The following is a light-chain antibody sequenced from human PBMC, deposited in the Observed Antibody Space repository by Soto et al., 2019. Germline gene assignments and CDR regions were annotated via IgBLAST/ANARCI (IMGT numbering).Light chain of an antibody. CDR3: QHFKSFPIT. V-gene: IGKV1-13*02. Sequence: AIQLTQSPSSLSASVGDRVTITCRASQGISTLLAWYQQKPGKAPKVLIYEASLLQSGVPSRFSGSGSGTDFTLTISSLQPEDFETYYCQHFKSFPITLGQGTRLEIK. J-gene: IGKJ5*01. CDR2: EAS. CDR1: QGISTL.